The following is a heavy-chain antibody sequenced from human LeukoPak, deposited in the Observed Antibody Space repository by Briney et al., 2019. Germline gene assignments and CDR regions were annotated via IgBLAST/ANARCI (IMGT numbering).Heavy chain of an antibody. V-gene: IGHV3-7*01. CDR2: IQQHGSET. Sequence: GGSLRLSCEGSGFTFSNYWMSWVRQAPGKGLEWVANIQQHGSETYYGDSVKGRFTISRDNAKNSLYLQMNSLRAEDTAVYYCARSRRGLAAASTLWGQGTMVTVSS. J-gene: IGHJ3*01. CDR3: ARSRRGLAAASTL. D-gene: IGHD6-13*01. CDR1: GFTFSNYW.